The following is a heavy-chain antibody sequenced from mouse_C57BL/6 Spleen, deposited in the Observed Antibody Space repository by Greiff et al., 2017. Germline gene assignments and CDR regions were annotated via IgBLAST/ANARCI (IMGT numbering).Heavy chain of an antibody. D-gene: IGHD1-1*01. CDR3: VYYYGSSYDAMDY. CDR2: ISDGGSYT. V-gene: IGHV5-4*01. CDR1: GFTFSSYA. Sequence: VQVVESGGGLVKPGGSLKLSCAASGFTFSSYAMSWVRQTPEKRLEWVATISDGGSYTYYPDNVKGRFTISRDNAKNNLYLQMSHLKSEDTAMYYCVYYYGSSYDAMDYWGQGTSVTVSS. J-gene: IGHJ4*01.